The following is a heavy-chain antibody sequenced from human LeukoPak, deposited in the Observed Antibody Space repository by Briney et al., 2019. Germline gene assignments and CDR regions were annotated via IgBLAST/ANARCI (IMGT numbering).Heavy chain of an antibody. Sequence: GGSLRLSCVASGFIFSSYNMNWVRQVPGKGLEWVSFISSSSSYMYYADSVKGRFIISRDNDKNSLYLQMNSLRVEDTAVYYCARDLDSSGYTDYWGQGTLVTVSS. D-gene: IGHD3-22*01. CDR3: ARDLDSSGYTDY. CDR1: GFIFSSYN. J-gene: IGHJ4*02. V-gene: IGHV3-21*01. CDR2: ISSSSSYM.